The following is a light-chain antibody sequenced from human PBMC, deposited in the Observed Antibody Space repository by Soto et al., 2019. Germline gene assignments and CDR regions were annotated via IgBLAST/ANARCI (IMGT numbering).Light chain of an antibody. Sequence: QAVLTQPASVSGSPGQSITISCTGTSSDVGSYNLVSWYQQHPGKAPKLMIYEGTKRPSGVSDRFSGSRSGNTASLTISGLQAEDEADYYCCSYASSSTYVFGSGTQLTVL. J-gene: IGLJ7*01. CDR3: CSYASSSTYV. V-gene: IGLV2-23*01. CDR2: EGT. CDR1: SSDVGSYNL.